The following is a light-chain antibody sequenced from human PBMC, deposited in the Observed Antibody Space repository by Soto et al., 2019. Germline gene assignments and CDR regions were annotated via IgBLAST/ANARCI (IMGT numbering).Light chain of an antibody. Sequence: QSALTQPASVSGSPGQSITISCTGTSSDVGSYNLVSWYQQHPGKAPKLMIYEVSKRPSGVSNRFSGSKSGNTASLTISGLQAEDEADYYCCLYAGSRRYVFGTGTKLTVL. CDR3: CLYAGSRRYV. CDR2: EVS. CDR1: SSDVGSYNL. J-gene: IGLJ1*01. V-gene: IGLV2-23*02.